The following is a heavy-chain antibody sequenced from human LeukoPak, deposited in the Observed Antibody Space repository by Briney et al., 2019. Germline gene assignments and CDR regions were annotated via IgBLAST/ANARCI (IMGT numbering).Heavy chain of an antibody. D-gene: IGHD5-18*01. V-gene: IGHV1-46*01. Sequence: ASVKVSCKASGYTFTGYYMHWVRQAPGQGLEWMGIINPSGGSTSYAQKFQGRVTMTRDTSTSTVYMELSSLRSEDTAVYYCARESGTDTAMGLHGTYYYMDVWGKGTTVTISS. CDR1: GYTFTGYY. J-gene: IGHJ6*03. CDR2: INPSGGST. CDR3: ARESGTDTAMGLHGTYYYMDV.